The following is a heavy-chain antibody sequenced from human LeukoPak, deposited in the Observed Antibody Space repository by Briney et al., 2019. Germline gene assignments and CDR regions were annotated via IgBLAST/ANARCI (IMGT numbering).Heavy chain of an antibody. CDR1: GGSISSGDYY. CDR2: IYYSGST. D-gene: IGHD3-22*01. CDR3: ARVRPAAVIADY. V-gene: IGHV4-30-4*01. Sequence: SETLSLTCTVSGGSISSGDYYWSWIRQPPGKGLEWIGYIYYSGSTYYNPSLKSRVTISVDTSKNQFSLKLSSVTAADTAVYYCARVRPAAVIADYWGQGTLVTVSS. J-gene: IGHJ4*02.